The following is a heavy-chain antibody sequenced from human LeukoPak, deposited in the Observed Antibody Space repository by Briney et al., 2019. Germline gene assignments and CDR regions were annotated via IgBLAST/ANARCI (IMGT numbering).Heavy chain of an antibody. Sequence: SETLSLTCTVSGGSLTNYYWAWIRQTPGKGLEWLGYVYYTGTTTHNPSLKSRITILVDTSRDQFSLKLTSATAADTAVYYCARQRTAPPIFTYYGMDVWGPGTTVTVSS. J-gene: IGHJ6*02. CDR3: ARQRTAPPIFTYYGMDV. CDR1: GGSLTNYY. V-gene: IGHV4-59*08. D-gene: IGHD2/OR15-2a*01. CDR2: VYYTGTT.